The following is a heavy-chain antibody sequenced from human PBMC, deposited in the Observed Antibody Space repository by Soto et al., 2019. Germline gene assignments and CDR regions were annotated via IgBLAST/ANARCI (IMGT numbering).Heavy chain of an antibody. CDR3: ARSSGYDFTS. CDR1: GFTFSTYW. Sequence: EVQLVESGGGLVQPGGSLRLSCAASGFTFSTYWMHWVRQAPGKALVWVSRINSDGSSTNYADSVKGRFTISRDNAKNTLDLQMNSRRAEDTAVYYCARSSGYDFTSWGQGTLVTVSS. D-gene: IGHD5-12*01. V-gene: IGHV3-74*01. J-gene: IGHJ5*02. CDR2: INSDGSST.